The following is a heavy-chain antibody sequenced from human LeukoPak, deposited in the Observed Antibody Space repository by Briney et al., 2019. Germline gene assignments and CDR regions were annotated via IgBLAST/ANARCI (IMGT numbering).Heavy chain of an antibody. CDR1: GFTFGSYT. V-gene: IGHV3-48*02. J-gene: IGHJ4*02. CDR3: AAAGDY. Sequence: GGSLRLSCAVSGFTFGSYTMSWVRQAPGKGLEWVSHISSTSTTYYADSVKGRFTTSRDNAKNLLYLQMNSLRDEDTAVYYCAAAGDYWGQGTLVTVSS. D-gene: IGHD3-10*01. CDR2: ISSTSTT.